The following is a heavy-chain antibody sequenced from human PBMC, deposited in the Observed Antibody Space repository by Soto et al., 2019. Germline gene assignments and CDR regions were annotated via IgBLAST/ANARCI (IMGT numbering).Heavy chain of an antibody. V-gene: IGHV1-3*01. CDR1: GYTFTSYA. CDR2: INAGNGNI. Sequence: GASVKVSCKASGYTFTSYAMHWVRQAPGQRLEWMGWINAGNGNIKFSQKFQGRVTITRETSASTAYMELSSLRSEDTALYYCARSGSRLDFWSAAPDYYFDYWGQGTLVTVSS. D-gene: IGHD3-3*01. CDR3: ARSGSRLDFWSAAPDYYFDY. J-gene: IGHJ4*02.